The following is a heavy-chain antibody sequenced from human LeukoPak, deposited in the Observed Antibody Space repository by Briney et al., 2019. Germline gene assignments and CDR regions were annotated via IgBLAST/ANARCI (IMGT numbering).Heavy chain of an antibody. CDR1: GFTFSSYA. CDR2: ISYDGSNK. V-gene: IGHV3-30*04. D-gene: IGHD4-17*01. J-gene: IGHJ4*02. Sequence: GSLRLSCAASGFTFSSYAMHWVRQAPGKGLEWVAVISYDGSNKYYADSVKGRFTISRDNSKNTLYLQMNSLRAEDTAVYYCAKYGDYLDNWGQGTVVTVSS. CDR3: AKYGDYLDN.